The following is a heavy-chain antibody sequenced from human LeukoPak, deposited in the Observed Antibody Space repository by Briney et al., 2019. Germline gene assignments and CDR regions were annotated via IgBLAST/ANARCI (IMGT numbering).Heavy chain of an antibody. CDR1: GGSFSGYY. CDR3: ARRAQRLVYAIAYDY. J-gene: IGHJ4*02. CDR2: INHSGST. V-gene: IGHV4-34*01. Sequence: PSETLSLTCAVYGGSFSGYYWSWIRQPPGKGLEWIGEINHSGSTNYNPSLKSRVTISVDTSKNQFSLKLCSVTAADTAVYYCARRAQRLVYAIAYDYWGQGTLVTVSS. D-gene: IGHD2-8*01.